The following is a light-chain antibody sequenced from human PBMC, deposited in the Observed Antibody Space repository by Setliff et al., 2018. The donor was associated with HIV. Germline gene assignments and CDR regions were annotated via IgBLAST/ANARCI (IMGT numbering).Light chain of an antibody. CDR1: QSVSSNY. V-gene: IGKV3D-20*01. CDR3: QQYGTSPVT. J-gene: IGKJ4*01. CDR2: DTS. Sequence: EIVLTQSPVTLSLSPGEGATLSCGASQSVSSNYLAWYQQKPGLAPRLLIYDTSIRATAIPDRISGSGSGTDFTLTISRLEPEDFAVHYCQQYGTSPVTFGGGTKVDIK.